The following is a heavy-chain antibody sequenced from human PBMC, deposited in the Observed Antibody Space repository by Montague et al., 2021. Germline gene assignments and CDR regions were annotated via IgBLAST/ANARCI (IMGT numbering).Heavy chain of an antibody. Sequence: SLRLSCAASGFTFSSYAMSWVRQAPGKGLEWVSAISGSGGSTYYADSVKGRFTISRDNSKNTLYLQMNSLRAGDTAVYYCAKGGSTSRRVRRFDPWGQGTLVTVSS. D-gene: IGHD2-2*01. CDR3: AKGGSTSRRVRRFDP. CDR1: GFTFSSYA. CDR2: ISGSGGST. J-gene: IGHJ5*02. V-gene: IGHV3-23*01.